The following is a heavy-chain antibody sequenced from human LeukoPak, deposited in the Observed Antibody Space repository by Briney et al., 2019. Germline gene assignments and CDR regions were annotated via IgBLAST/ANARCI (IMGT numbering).Heavy chain of an antibody. Sequence: GGSLRLSRAASGFTFSDYYMTWIRQAPGKGLEWLSYISGSSSDIYHVDSVKGRFTISRDNAKNSLFLQMNSLRAEDTAVYYCARTSGHNVWYFDHWGQGTLVTVSS. CDR3: ARTSGHNVWYFDH. V-gene: IGHV3-11*01. CDR2: ISGSSSDI. J-gene: IGHJ4*02. CDR1: GFTFSDYY. D-gene: IGHD3-10*01.